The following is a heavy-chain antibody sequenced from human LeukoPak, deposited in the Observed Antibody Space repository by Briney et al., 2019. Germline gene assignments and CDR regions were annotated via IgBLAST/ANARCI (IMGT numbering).Heavy chain of an antibody. CDR2: IYYSVST. CDR1: GGSISSRSYY. V-gene: IGHV4-39*01. J-gene: IGHJ4*02. D-gene: IGHD3-22*01. Sequence: PSETLSLTCTVSGGSISSRSYYCGWIRQPPGKGLAWIGSIYYSVSTYYNPSLKSRVTISVDTSKNQFSLKLSSVTAADTAVYYCASLHYYDSTTGGDYFDYWGQGTLVTVSS. CDR3: ASLHYYDSTTGGDYFDY.